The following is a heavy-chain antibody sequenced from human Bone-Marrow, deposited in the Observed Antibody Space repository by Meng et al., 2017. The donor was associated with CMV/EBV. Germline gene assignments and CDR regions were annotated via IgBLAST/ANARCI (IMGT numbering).Heavy chain of an antibody. J-gene: IGHJ6*02. D-gene: IGHD2-2*01. CDR1: GYTLTELS. CDR2: FDPEDGET. CDR3: ATIGYCSSTSCYPTHYYGMDV. Sequence: ASVKVSCKVSGYTLTELSMHWVRQAPGKGLEWMGGFDPEDGETIYAQKFQGRVTMTEDTSTDTAYMELSSLRSEDTAVYYCATIGYCSSTSCYPTHYYGMDVWGQGTTVTFSS. V-gene: IGHV1-24*01.